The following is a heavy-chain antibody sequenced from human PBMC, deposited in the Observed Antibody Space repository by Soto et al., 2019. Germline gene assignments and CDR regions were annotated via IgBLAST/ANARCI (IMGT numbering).Heavy chain of an antibody. D-gene: IGHD2-15*01. Sequence: EVQLLESGGGLVQPGVSLRLSCAASGFTFSSYAMSWVRQAPGKGLGWVSAISGSGGSTYYADSVKGRFTISSDNSKHKSYLQMNSLKAEDKAVYYCVKYCEDDPYFDYWGQGTLVPVSS. V-gene: IGHV3-23*01. CDR1: GFTFSSYA. J-gene: IGHJ4*02. CDR2: ISGSGGST. CDR3: VKYCEDDPYFDY.